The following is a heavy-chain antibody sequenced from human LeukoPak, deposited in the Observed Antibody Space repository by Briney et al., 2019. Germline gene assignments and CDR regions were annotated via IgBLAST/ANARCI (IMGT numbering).Heavy chain of an antibody. CDR3: ARAPARTIFGVVTRARFNYYYYMDV. CDR1: GYSITSGYY. Sequence: SETLSLTCTVSGYSITSGYYWSWIRQPPGKGLEWIGEINHSGSTNYNPSLKSRVTISVDTSKNQFSLKLSSVTAADTAVYYCARAPARTIFGVVTRARFNYYYYMDVWGKGTTVTVSS. J-gene: IGHJ6*03. CDR2: INHSGST. V-gene: IGHV4-34*01. D-gene: IGHD3-3*01.